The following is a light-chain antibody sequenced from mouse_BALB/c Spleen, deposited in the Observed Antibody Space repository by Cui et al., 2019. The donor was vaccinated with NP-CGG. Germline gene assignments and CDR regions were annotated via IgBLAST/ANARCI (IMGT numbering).Light chain of an antibody. CDR3: SLWYSNHWV. CDR2: GTN. Sequence: QAVVTQESAPTTSPGETVTLTGRSSTGAVTTSNNANWVQEKPDHLFTGLIGGTNNRAPGVPARFSGSLIGDKAALTITGAQTEDEAIYFCSLWYSNHWVFGGGTKLTVL. CDR1: TGAVTTSNN. J-gene: IGLJ1*01. V-gene: IGLV1*01.